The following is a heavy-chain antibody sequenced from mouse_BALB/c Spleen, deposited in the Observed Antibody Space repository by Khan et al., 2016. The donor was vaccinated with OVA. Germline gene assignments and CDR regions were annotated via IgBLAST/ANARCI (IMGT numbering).Heavy chain of an antibody. CDR3: ARSAYGDPFVY. Sequence: QVQLQQSGAELMKPGASVKLSCKASGYTFTSYYMYWVKQRPGQGLEWIGGINPSNGYTIFNEQFRNKATLTVDKSSSTAYMPLSSLTSEDSAVYYCARSAYGDPFVYWGQGTLVTVAA. J-gene: IGHJ3*01. CDR2: INPSNGYT. D-gene: IGHD2-13*01. V-gene: IGHV1S81*02. CDR1: GYTFTSYY.